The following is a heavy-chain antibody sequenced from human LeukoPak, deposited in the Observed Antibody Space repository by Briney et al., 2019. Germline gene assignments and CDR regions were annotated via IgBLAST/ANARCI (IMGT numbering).Heavy chain of an antibody. CDR3: ASDVATIHDY. J-gene: IGHJ4*02. Sequence: PGGSLRLSCAASGFTFSSYAMHWVLQAPGKGLEWVAVISYDGSNKYYADSVKGRFTISRDNSKNTLYLQMNSLRAEDTAVYYCASDVATIHDYWGQGTLVTVSS. CDR2: ISYDGSNK. V-gene: IGHV3-30*04. D-gene: IGHD5-12*01. CDR1: GFTFSSYA.